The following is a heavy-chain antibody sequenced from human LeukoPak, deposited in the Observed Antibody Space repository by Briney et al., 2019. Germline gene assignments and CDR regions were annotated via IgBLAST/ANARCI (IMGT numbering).Heavy chain of an antibody. CDR3: ARDLNWETY. Sequence: GGSLRLPCVASVFTLSIYWMIWVRQARGKGLEWVANIKTDGSLIYYVDSVKGRFTISRDNAKSSLFLEMTSLRVEDTAVYYCARDLNWETYWGQGTLVSVSA. CDR2: IKTDGSLI. CDR1: VFTLSIYW. V-gene: IGHV3-7*01. J-gene: IGHJ4*02. D-gene: IGHD7-27*01.